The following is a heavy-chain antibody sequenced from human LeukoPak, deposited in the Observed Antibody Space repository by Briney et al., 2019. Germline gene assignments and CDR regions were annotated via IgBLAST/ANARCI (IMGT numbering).Heavy chain of an antibody. J-gene: IGHJ6*02. CDR1: GFIFSSYG. CDR3: ARLRYYGKDV. V-gene: IGHV3-33*01. CDR2: IWYDGSNK. Sequence: GGSLRLSCVTSGFIFSSYGMHWVRQAPCKGLEWVAFIWYDGSNKYYADSVKGRFTISRDNSKNTVYLQMNSLRAEDTAVYYCARLRYYGKDVWGQGTTVTVSS.